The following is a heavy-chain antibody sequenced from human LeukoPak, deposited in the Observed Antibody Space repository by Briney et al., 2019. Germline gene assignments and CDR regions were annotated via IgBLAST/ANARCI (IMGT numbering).Heavy chain of an antibody. CDR3: AKDMRGSPFRTNWFDP. D-gene: IGHD3-10*01. CDR2: ISGSGGST. V-gene: IGHV3-23*01. CDR1: GFTFSSYA. Sequence: PGGSLRLSCAASGFTFSSYAMSWVRQAPGKGLEWVSAISGSGGSTYYADSVKGRFTISRDNSKNTLYLQMNSLRAEDTAVYYCAKDMRGSPFRTNWFDPWGQGTLVTVSS. J-gene: IGHJ5*02.